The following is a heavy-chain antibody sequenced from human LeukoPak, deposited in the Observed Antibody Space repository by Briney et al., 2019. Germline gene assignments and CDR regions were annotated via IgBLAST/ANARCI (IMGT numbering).Heavy chain of an antibody. D-gene: IGHD6-19*01. CDR3: ARDMYSSGRVPFDY. J-gene: IGHJ4*02. Sequence: ASVKVSCKASGYTFTSYGISWVRQAPGQGLEWMGWISAKKGNTDYAQKLQGRVTMTTDTSTSTAYMELRSLRSDDTAVYYCARDMYSSGRVPFDYWGQGTLVTVPS. V-gene: IGHV1-18*01. CDR2: ISAKKGNT. CDR1: GYTFTSYG.